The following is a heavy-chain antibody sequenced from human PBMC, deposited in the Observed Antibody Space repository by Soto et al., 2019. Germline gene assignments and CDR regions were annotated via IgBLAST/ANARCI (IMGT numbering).Heavy chain of an antibody. J-gene: IGHJ4*02. CDR3: ARGRMAAAGTTRFDY. D-gene: IGHD6-13*01. CDR2: INSDGSTI. Sequence: GGSLRLSCATTSFTFSTFWMHWVRQAPGKGLVWVSHINSDGSTITYADSVKGRFTISRDNAKNTLYLQMNGLRAEDTAVYYCARGRMAAAGTTRFDYRGQGT. CDR1: SFTFSTFW. V-gene: IGHV3-74*01.